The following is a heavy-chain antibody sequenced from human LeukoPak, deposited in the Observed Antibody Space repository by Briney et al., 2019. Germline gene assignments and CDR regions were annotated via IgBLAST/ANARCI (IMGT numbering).Heavy chain of an antibody. Sequence: PGGSLRLSCAASGFTFSSYNMNWVRQAPGKGLEWVSYISSSSTTIYYADSVKGRFTISRDNAKNSLYLQMNSLRAEDTAVYYCARDVTSFYSSWGQGTLVTVSS. CDR3: ARDVTSFYSS. J-gene: IGHJ4*02. CDR1: GFTFSSYN. D-gene: IGHD6-13*01. CDR2: ISSSSTTI. V-gene: IGHV3-48*04.